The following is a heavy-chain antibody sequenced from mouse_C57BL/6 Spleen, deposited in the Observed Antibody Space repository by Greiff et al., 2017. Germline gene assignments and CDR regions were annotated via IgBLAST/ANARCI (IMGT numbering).Heavy chain of an antibody. CDR3: AREEITTVVSDY. J-gene: IGHJ2*01. CDR1: GYTFTDYY. V-gene: IGHV1-26*01. CDR2: INPNNGGT. Sequence: EVQLQQSGPELVKPGASVKISCKASGYTFTDYYMNWVKQRHGKSLEWIGDINPNNGGTSYNQKFKSKATLTVDKSSSTAYMELRSLTSEDSAVYYGAREEITTVVSDYWGQGTTLTVSS. D-gene: IGHD1-1*01.